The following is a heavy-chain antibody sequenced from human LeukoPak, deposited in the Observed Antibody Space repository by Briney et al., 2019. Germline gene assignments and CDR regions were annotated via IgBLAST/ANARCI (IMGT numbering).Heavy chain of an antibody. V-gene: IGHV3-23*01. CDR3: AKDRAGRLYYFDY. CDR1: GFTFSSYA. Sequence: GGSLRLSCAASGFTFSSYAMSWVRQAPGKGLEWVSGISGSGGSTYYADSVKGRFTISRDNSKNTLYLQMNSLRAEDTAVYYCAKDRAGRLYYFDYWGRGTLVTVSS. J-gene: IGHJ4*02. D-gene: IGHD6-25*01. CDR2: ISGSGGST.